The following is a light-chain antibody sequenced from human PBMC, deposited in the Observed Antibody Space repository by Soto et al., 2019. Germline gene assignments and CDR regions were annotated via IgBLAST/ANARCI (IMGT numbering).Light chain of an antibody. CDR2: EVS. Sequence: QSALTQPASVSGSPGQSITISCTGTSIDVGGYNYVSWYQQHPGKSPKLMIYEVSNRPSGVSNRFSGSKSGNTASLTISGLQADDEADYYCSSYTSSSTPYVFGTGTKVTVL. V-gene: IGLV2-14*01. J-gene: IGLJ1*01. CDR3: SSYTSSSTPYV. CDR1: SIDVGGYNY.